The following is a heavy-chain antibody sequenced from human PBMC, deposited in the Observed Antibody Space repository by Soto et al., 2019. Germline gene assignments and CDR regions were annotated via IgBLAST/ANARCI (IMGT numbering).Heavy chain of an antibody. J-gene: IGHJ6*03. D-gene: IGHD2-21*02. CDR1: GDIFTRYS. V-gene: IGHV1-69*06. Sequence: QEQLLQSGAEVKKPGSSVRGSCKASGDIFTRYSFSWVRHAPGQGLEWLGGVIPLFVTSNYGQKFQGRVTITAFKSTSTAFLDIRGLRSDDTAVYYCAGAPAGDYYFYYKLDVWGQGTAVTVS. CDR2: VIPLFVTS. CDR3: AGAPAGDYYFYYKLDV.